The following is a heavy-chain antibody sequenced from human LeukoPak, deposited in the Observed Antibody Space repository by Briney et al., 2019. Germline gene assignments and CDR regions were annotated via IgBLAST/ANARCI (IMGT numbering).Heavy chain of an antibody. CDR2: IYYSGST. J-gene: IGHJ3*02. Sequence: PSETLSLTCTVSGGSISSYYWSWIRQPPGKGLEWIGYIYYSGSTNYNPSLKSRVTISVDTSKNQFSLKLSSVTAADTAVYYCAGLEVAGPDAFDIWGQGTMVTVSS. D-gene: IGHD6-19*01. CDR1: GGSISSYY. V-gene: IGHV4-59*08. CDR3: AGLEVAGPDAFDI.